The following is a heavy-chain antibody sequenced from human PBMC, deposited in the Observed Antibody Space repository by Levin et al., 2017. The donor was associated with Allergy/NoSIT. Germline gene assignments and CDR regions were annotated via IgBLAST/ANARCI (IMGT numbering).Heavy chain of an antibody. J-gene: IGHJ4*02. CDR3: AREKDFDY. CDR1: GGSFSGYY. Sequence: SETLSLTCAVYGGSFSGYYWSWIRQPPGKGLEWIGEIIHSGSTNYNPSLKSRVTISVDTSKNQFSLKLSSVTAADTAVYYCAREKDFDYWGQGTLVTVSS. V-gene: IGHV4-34*12. CDR2: IIHSGST.